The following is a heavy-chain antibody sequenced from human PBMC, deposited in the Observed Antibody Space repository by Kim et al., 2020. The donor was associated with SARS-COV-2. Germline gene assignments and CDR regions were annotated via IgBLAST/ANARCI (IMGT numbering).Heavy chain of an antibody. Sequence: SETLSLTCAVYGGSFSGYYWSWIRQPPGKGLEWIGEINHSGSTNYNPSLKSRVTISVDTSKNQFSLKLSSVTAADTAVYYCARLGPNWFDPWGQGTLVT. CDR3: ARLGPNWFDP. D-gene: IGHD3-16*01. CDR2: INHSGST. CDR1: GGSFSGYY. V-gene: IGHV4-34*01. J-gene: IGHJ5*02.